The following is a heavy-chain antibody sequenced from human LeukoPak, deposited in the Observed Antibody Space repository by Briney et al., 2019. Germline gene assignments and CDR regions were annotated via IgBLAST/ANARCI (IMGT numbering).Heavy chain of an antibody. Sequence: GGSLRLSCAASGFTFNSYALSWVRQAPGKGLEWVSSISASGGTTYYADSVKGRFTISRDNSKNTLYLQMNSLRDEDTAVYYCARVQAYYILWGQGTLVTVSS. CDR2: ISASGGTT. D-gene: IGHD3-22*01. J-gene: IGHJ4*02. CDR3: ARVQAYYIL. CDR1: GFTFNSYA. V-gene: IGHV3-23*01.